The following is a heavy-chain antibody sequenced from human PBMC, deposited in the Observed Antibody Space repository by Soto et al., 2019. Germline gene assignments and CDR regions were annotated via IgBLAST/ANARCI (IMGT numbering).Heavy chain of an antibody. V-gene: IGHV3-33*01. J-gene: IGHJ6*02. CDR1: GFTFSSYG. D-gene: IGHD3-22*01. CDR3: ARGVVITNDYYYYGMDV. CDR2: IWYDGSNK. Sequence: GGSLRLSCAASGFTFSSYGMHWVRQAPGKGLEWVAVIWYDGSNKYYADSVKGRFTISRDNSKNTLYLQMNSLRAEDTAEYYCARGVVITNDYYYYGMDVWGQGTTVTVSS.